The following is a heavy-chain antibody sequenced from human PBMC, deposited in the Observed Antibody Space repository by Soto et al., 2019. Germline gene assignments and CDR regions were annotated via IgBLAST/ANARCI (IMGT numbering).Heavy chain of an antibody. D-gene: IGHD1-26*01. J-gene: IGHJ4*02. Sequence: EVQLVESGGGLVQPGGSLRLSCAASGFTFSSYAMSWVRQAPGKGLEWVSAISGSGGSTYYADSVKGRFTISRDNSKNTLYLQRNSLRAEDRAVYYCAKARVGATVFDYWGQGTLVTVSS. CDR3: AKARVGATVFDY. V-gene: IGHV3-23*04. CDR1: GFTFSSYA. CDR2: ISGSGGST.